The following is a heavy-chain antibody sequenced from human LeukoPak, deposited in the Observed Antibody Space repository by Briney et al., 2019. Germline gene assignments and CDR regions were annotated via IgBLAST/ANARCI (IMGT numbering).Heavy chain of an antibody. CDR2: INEDGSKK. D-gene: IGHD6-6*01. J-gene: IGHJ5*02. CDR3: ASSSYSSSSS. V-gene: IGHV3-7*01. CDR1: GFTFSSYS. Sequence: GSLRLSCAASGFTFSSYSMNWVRQAPGKGLQWVANINEDGSKKYYVGSVEGRFTISRDNAKNSVFLQMNSLRAEDTAMYYCASSSYSSSSSWGQGTLVTVSS.